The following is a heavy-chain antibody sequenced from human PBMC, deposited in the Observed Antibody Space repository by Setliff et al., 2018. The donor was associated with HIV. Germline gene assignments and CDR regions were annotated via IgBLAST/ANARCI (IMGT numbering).Heavy chain of an antibody. Sequence: SETLSLTCTVSGGSISSYYWSWIRQPPGKGLEWIGYIYFTGNTNYNPSLKSRVTISLDTSKNQFSLKLSSVTAADTAVYFCARGIDWGHFYYYYMDVWGKGTTVTVSS. J-gene: IGHJ6*03. CDR2: IYFTGNT. V-gene: IGHV4-59*01. CDR1: GGSISSYY. CDR3: ARGIDWGHFYYYYMDV. D-gene: IGHD7-27*01.